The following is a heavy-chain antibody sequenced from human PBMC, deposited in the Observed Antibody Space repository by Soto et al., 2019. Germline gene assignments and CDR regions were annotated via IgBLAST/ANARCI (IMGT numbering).Heavy chain of an antibody. CDR1: GFTFNIFG. J-gene: IGHJ3*02. D-gene: IGHD3-10*01. V-gene: IGHV3-23*01. Sequence: EVQLLESGGGLVQPGGSLRLSCEASGFTFNIFGLNWVRQAPGKGLEWVSAISGSGASTYYADSVKGRFSISRDNSKNTLFLHMTSLRTEDTAIYYCAKGDRGDRLVELWAPDDGIDIWGQGTMVTVSS. CDR3: AKGDRGDRLVELWAPDDGIDI. CDR2: ISGSGAST.